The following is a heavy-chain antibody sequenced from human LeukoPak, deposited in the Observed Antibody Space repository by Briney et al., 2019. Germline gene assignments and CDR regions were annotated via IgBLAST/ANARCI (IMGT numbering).Heavy chain of an antibody. Sequence: VASVKVSCKASGYTFTGYYMHWVRQAPGQGLEWMGWINPNSGGTNYAQKFQGWVTMTRDTSISTAYMELSRLRSDDTAVYYCARAGADSSGYYDYWGQGTLVTVSS. CDR2: INPNSGGT. CDR1: GYTFTGYY. CDR3: ARAGADSSGYYDY. V-gene: IGHV1-2*04. D-gene: IGHD3-22*01. J-gene: IGHJ4*02.